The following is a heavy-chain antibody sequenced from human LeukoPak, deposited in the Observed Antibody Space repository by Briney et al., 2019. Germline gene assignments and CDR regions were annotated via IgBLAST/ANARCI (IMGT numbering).Heavy chain of an antibody. D-gene: IGHD1-14*01. CDR1: GGSFSGYY. J-gene: IGHJ4*02. Sequence: SETLSLTCAVYGGSFSGYYWSWIRQPPGKGLEWIGEINHSGSTSYNPSLKSRVTISVDTSKNQFSLKLSSVTAADTAVYYCAKSRKGFDYWGQGTLVTVSS. V-gene: IGHV4-34*01. CDR3: AKSRKGFDY. CDR2: INHSGST.